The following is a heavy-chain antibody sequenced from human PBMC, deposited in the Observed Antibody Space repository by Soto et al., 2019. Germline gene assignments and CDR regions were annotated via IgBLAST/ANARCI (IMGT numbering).Heavy chain of an antibody. CDR1: GFALSSYS. J-gene: IGHJ3*01. CDR3: AREEGYCGGGYCFTSAFDL. CDR2: TFNYAGRL. Sequence: PGGSLRLSCAVSGFALSSYSIAWVRQAPGKGLESVSFTFNYAGRLYYADSVKGRFAISRDDAKNSVYLQMNSLRAEDTAVYYCAREEGYCGGGYCFTSAFDLCGQGTVVTVSS. D-gene: IGHD2-15*01. V-gene: IGHV3-21*01.